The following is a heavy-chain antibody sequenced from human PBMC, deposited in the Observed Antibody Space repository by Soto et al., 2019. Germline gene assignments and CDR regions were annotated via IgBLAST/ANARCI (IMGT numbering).Heavy chain of an antibody. J-gene: IGHJ5*02. V-gene: IGHV6-1*01. CDR1: GDSVSSNYVT. CDR2: TYYRSKWYS. D-gene: IGHD2-8*01. CDR3: ARLIGNSWLDH. Sequence: PSQTLSLTCVTSGDSVSSNYVTWNWIRQSPSRGLEWLGRTYYRSKWYSDYAVSVKSRVTINPDTSENQFSLQLNSVTPEDTAVYYCARLIGNSWLDHWGQGTPVTVSS.